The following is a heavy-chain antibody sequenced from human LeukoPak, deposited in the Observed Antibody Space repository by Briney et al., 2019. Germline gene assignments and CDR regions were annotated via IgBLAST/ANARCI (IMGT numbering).Heavy chain of an antibody. CDR2: INHSGST. Sequence: PSETLSLTCAVYGGSFSGYYWSWIRQPPGKGLEWIGEINHSGSTNYNPSLKSRVTISVDTSKNQFSLKLSSVTAADTAVYYCARHPGAVGAKIAWFDPWGQGTLVTVSS. V-gene: IGHV4-34*01. J-gene: IGHJ5*02. D-gene: IGHD1-26*01. CDR1: GGSFSGYY. CDR3: ARHPGAVGAKIAWFDP.